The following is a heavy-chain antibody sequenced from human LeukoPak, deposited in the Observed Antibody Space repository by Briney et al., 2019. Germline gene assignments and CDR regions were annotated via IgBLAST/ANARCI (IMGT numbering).Heavy chain of an antibody. CDR2: IYSGGST. D-gene: IGHD3-3*01. Sequence: PGGSLRLSCAASGFTFSSYVMSWVRQAPGKGLEWVSVIYSGGSTYYADSVKGRFTISRDNSKNTLYLQMNSLRAEDTAVYYCARLGEFWSGYYAFDYWGQGTLVTVSS. V-gene: IGHV3-53*01. CDR1: GFTFSSYV. J-gene: IGHJ4*02. CDR3: ARLGEFWSGYYAFDY.